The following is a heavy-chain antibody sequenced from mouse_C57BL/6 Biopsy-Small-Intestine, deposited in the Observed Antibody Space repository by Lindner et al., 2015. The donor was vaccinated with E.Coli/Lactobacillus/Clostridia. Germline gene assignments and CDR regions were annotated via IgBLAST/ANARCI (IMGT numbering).Heavy chain of an antibody. Sequence: SVKVSCKVSRGSLSISSIQWVRQAPGKGLEWLGGSDPEDGEIVSAQKFQGRLTMTEDTSTDTAYMDLSSLRSEDTAIYYCASAYGDFAAPWGQGTLVTVSS. V-gene: IGHV14-2*02. CDR3: ASAYGDFAAP. D-gene: IGHD2-13*01. CDR1: RGSLSISS. J-gene: IGHJ4*01. CDR2: SDPEDGEI.